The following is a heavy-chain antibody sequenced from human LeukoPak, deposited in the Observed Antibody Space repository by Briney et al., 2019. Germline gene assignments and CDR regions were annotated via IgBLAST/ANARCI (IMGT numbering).Heavy chain of an antibody. CDR2: ISSSGGST. D-gene: IGHD4-17*01. Sequence: GGSLRLSCAASGFTFSSYAMSWVRQAPGKGLEWVSAISSSGGSTYYADSVKGRFTISRDNSKNTLYLQMNSLRAEDTAVYYCAKVNGDYVDHPDYWGQGTLVTVSS. CDR1: GFTFSSYA. J-gene: IGHJ4*02. V-gene: IGHV3-23*01. CDR3: AKVNGDYVDHPDY.